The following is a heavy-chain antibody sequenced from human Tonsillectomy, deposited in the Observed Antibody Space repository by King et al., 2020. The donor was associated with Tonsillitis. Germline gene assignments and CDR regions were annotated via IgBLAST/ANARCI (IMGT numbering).Heavy chain of an antibody. V-gene: IGHV4-34*01. CDR2: INHSGST. CDR1: GLSFSDYF. Sequence: VQLQQWGAGLLKPSETLSLTCAVYGLSFSDYFWSWIRQPPGKGLEWIGEINHSGSTNYNPSYKSRVTITVDTSKNQFSLMLSSVTAADTAVYYWARLSQAMRIHPWGQRTLVTVSS. J-gene: IGHJ5*02. CDR3: ARLSQAMRIHP. D-gene: IGHD2-15*01.